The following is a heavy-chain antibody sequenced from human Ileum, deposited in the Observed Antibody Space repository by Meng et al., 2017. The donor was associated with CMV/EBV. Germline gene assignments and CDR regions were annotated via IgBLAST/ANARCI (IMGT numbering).Heavy chain of an antibody. CDR2: IKQDGSEK. CDR3: ARAHTRYYYDSSGYGRDFDY. D-gene: IGHD3-22*01. CDR1: GFTVSSYW. Sequence: GESLKISCAASGFTVSSYWMSWVRQAPGKGLEWVANIKQDGSEKYYVDSVKGRFTISRDNAKNSLYLQMNSLRAEDTAVYYCARAHTRYYYDSSGYGRDFDYWGQGTLVTVSS. V-gene: IGHV3-7*01. J-gene: IGHJ4*02.